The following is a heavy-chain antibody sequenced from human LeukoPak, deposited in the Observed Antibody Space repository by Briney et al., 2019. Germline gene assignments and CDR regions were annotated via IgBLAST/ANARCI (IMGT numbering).Heavy chain of an antibody. CDR3: ARDTSSAWYGLIDY. J-gene: IGHJ4*02. Sequence: GGSLRLSCAASGFTFSSFWMGWVRQAPGKGLEWVATIKQDGSEEYSVDSVKGRFTISRDNAKNSLYLQMNSLRAEDTAVCFCARDTSSAWYGLIDYWGQGSLVTVSS. V-gene: IGHV3-7*01. D-gene: IGHD6-19*01. CDR2: IKQDGSEE. CDR1: GFTFSSFW.